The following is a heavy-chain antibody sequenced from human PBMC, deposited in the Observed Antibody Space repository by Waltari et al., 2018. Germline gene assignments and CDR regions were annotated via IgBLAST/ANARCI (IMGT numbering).Heavy chain of an antibody. Sequence: QVQLVQSGAEVKKPGASVKVSCKASGYTFTSYAMHWVRQAPGQRLEWMGWINAGNGNTKDSQKFQGRVTITRDTSASTAYMELSSLRSEDTAVYYCARTAGSGPLDYYYGMDVWGQGTTVTVSS. CDR3: ARTAGSGPLDYYYGMDV. CDR1: GYTFTSYA. D-gene: IGHD3-10*01. CDR2: INAGNGNT. J-gene: IGHJ6*02. V-gene: IGHV1-3*01.